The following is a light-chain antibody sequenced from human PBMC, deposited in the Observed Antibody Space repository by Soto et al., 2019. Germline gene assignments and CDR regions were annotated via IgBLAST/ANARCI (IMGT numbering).Light chain of an antibody. Sequence: DIQMTQSPSSLSASVGDRVTITCQASQDIREYVNWYQLKPGKAPRLLIYDASHLETGVPSKFSGSRSGTDFTLTISGLQPEDVATYYCQKFNSAPYTFGQGTKLEIK. CDR2: DAS. CDR1: QDIREY. V-gene: IGKV1-33*01. J-gene: IGKJ2*01. CDR3: QKFNSAPYT.